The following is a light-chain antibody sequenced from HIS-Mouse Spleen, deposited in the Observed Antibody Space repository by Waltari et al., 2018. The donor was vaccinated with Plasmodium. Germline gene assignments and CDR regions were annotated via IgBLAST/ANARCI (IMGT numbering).Light chain of an antibody. CDR2: DAS. CDR1: SSAVGGYNS. CDR3: CSYAGSYTFV. V-gene: IGLV2-11*01. Sequence: QSALTQPRSVSGSPGQSVTISCPGTSSAVGGYNSVPCYQQPQGRAPQLLIYDASKRPSGVPDRFSGSKSGNTASLTISGLQAEDEADYYCCSYAGSYTFVFGTGTKVTVL. J-gene: IGLJ1*01.